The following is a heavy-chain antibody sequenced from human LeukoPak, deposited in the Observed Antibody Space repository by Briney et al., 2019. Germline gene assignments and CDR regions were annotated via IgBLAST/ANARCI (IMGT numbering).Heavy chain of an antibody. CDR1: GFTFSSYG. V-gene: IGHV3-30*18. CDR3: GKGGGGGWLQFDAFDI. CDR2: ISYDGSNK. J-gene: IGHJ3*02. Sequence: GGSLRLSCAASGFTFSSYGMHWVRQAPGKGLEWVAVISYDGSNKYYADSVKGRFTISRDNSKNTLYLQMNSLRAEDTAVYYWGKGGGGGWLQFDAFDIWGQGTMVTVSS. D-gene: IGHD5-24*01.